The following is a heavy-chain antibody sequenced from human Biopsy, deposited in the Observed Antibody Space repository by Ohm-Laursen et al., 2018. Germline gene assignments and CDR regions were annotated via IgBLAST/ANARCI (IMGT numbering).Heavy chain of an antibody. CDR2: ISWDGRTR. D-gene: IGHD3-9*01. CDR1: GFTFDDYG. J-gene: IGHJ6*02. CDR3: ARAFRGQYFYYYYGMDV. Sequence: GSLRLSCAASGFTFDDYGMHWVRQAPGKGLEWVSLISWDGRTRYYADSVKGRFTISRDNSKNSLYLQMNGLRLEDTALYFCARAFRGQYFYYYYGMDVWGQGTTVTVSS. V-gene: IGHV3-43D*04.